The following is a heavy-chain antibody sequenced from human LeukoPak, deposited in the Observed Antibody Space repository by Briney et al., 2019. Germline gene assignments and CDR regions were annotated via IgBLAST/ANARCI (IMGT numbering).Heavy chain of an antibody. V-gene: IGHV4-59*01. CDR1: GGPISSYY. CDR3: AIGGDYGPFDY. Sequence: PSETLSLTCTVSGGPISSYYWSWIRQPPGKGLEWIGYIYYSGSTNYNPSLKSRVTISVDTSKNQFSLKLSSVTAADTAVYYCAIGGDYGPFDYWGQGTLVTVSS. D-gene: IGHD4-17*01. CDR2: IYYSGST. J-gene: IGHJ4*02.